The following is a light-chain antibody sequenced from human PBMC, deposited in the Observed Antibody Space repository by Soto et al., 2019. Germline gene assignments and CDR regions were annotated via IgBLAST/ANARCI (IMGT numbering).Light chain of an antibody. CDR2: EVS. Sequence: QSALTQPPSASGSPGQSVTISCTGTSGDVGGYHYVSWYQQHPGKAPKLMIYEVSKRPSGVPDRFSGSKSGNTASLTVSGLQAEDEADYYCSSYAGSNNHVLFGGGTKLTVL. CDR1: SGDVGGYHY. J-gene: IGLJ2*01. V-gene: IGLV2-8*01. CDR3: SSYAGSNNHVL.